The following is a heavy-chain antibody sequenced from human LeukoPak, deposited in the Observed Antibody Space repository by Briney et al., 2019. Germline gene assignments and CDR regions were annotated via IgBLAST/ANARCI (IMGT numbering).Heavy chain of an antibody. CDR1: GFTLRSYA. CDR3: AKMTDSTPYSSGTFDS. D-gene: IGHD3-10*01. CDR2: ISDTGDKT. V-gene: IGHV3-23*01. Sequence: GGSLRLSCAASGFTLRSYAMGWVRQAPGKGLEWVSAISDTGDKTYYADSVKGRFTISRDNSRNTLYLQMSRLRAEDTALFYCAKMTDSTPYSSGTFDSWGHGTLVTVSS. J-gene: IGHJ4*01.